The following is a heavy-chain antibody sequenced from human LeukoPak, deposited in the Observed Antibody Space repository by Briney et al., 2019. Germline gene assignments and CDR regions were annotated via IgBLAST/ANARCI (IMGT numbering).Heavy chain of an antibody. CDR2: MNPNSGNT. CDR1: GYTFTSYD. Sequence: GASVKVSCKASGYTFTSYDINWVRQATGQGLEWMGWMNPNSGNTGYAQKFQGRVTITRNTSISTAYMELSSLRSEDTAVYYCARGRGLYDFWSGYKFWGQGTLVTVSS. CDR3: ARGRGLYDFWSGYKF. D-gene: IGHD3-3*01. J-gene: IGHJ4*02. V-gene: IGHV1-8*03.